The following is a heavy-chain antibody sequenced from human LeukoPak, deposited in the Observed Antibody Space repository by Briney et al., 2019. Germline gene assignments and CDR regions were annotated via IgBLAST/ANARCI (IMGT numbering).Heavy chain of an antibody. J-gene: IGHJ4*02. CDR2: IYYSGST. D-gene: IGHD3-22*01. CDR1: GGSIRSSSYY. Sequence: PSETLSLTXTVSGGSIRSSSYYWGWIRQPPGKGLEWIGSIYYSGSTYYNPSPKSRVTISVDTSKNQFSLKLSSVTAADTAVYYCARPLLTYYDSSGYGYWGQGTLVTVSS. V-gene: IGHV4-39*01. CDR3: ARPLLTYYDSSGYGY.